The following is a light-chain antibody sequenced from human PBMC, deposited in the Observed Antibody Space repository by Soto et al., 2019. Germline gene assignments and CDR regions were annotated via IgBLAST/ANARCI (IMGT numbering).Light chain of an antibody. J-gene: IGKJ5*01. V-gene: IGKV3-20*01. CDR2: DAS. CDR3: QQYGSSPPIT. Sequence: EIVLPQSTATLSLSPGERATLSCRASQSVSSYLAWYQQKPGQAPRLLIYDASNRATGIPARFSGSGSGTDFTLTISRLEPEDFAVYYCQQYGSSPPITFGQGTRLEIK. CDR1: QSVSSY.